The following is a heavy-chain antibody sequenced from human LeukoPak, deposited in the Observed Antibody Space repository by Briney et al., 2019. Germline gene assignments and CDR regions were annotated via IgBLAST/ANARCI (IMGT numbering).Heavy chain of an antibody. J-gene: IGHJ3*02. V-gene: IGHV3-30*18. D-gene: IGHD6-19*01. CDR3: AKANSGWYRGDAFDI. CDR2: ISYDGSNK. CDR1: GFTFSSYG. Sequence: GGSLRLSCAASGFTFSSYGMHWVRQAPGKGLEWVAVISYDGSNKYYADSVEGRFTISRDNSKNTLYLQMNSLRAEDTAVYYCAKANSGWYRGDAFDIWGQGTMVTVSS.